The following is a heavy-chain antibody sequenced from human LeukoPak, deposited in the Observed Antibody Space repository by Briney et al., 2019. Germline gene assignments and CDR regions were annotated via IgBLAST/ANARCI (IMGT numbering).Heavy chain of an antibody. D-gene: IGHD6-13*01. J-gene: IGHJ4*02. CDR2: IKEDGSEK. V-gene: IGHV3-7*01. CDR3: ARTPGTFDY. CDR1: GFIFSSYW. Sequence: GGSLRLSCAASGFIFSSYWMAWVRQAPGKGLEWVANIKEDGSEKNYVDSVKGRFTISRDNAKNSLYLQMNSLRAEDTAVYYCARTPGTFDYWGQGTLVTVSS.